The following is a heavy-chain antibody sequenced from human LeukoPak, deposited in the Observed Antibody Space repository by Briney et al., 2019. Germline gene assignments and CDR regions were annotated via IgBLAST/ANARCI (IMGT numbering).Heavy chain of an antibody. Sequence: PGRSLRLSCAASGFTFSSYAMHWVRQAPGKGLEWVAVISYDGSNKYYADSVKGRFTISRDNSKNTLYLQMNSLRAEDTAVYYCARDQKGLRYFDWSGFDYWGQGTLVTVSS. CDR3: ARDQKGLRYFDWSGFDY. CDR2: ISYDGSNK. V-gene: IGHV3-30-3*01. J-gene: IGHJ4*02. D-gene: IGHD3-9*01. CDR1: GFTFSSYA.